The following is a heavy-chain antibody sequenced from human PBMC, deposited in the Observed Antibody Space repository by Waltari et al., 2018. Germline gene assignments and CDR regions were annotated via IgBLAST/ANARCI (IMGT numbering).Heavy chain of an antibody. D-gene: IGHD6-19*01. V-gene: IGHV3-7*04. J-gene: IGHJ4*02. CDR2: MKQDGSET. CDR3: TRGSGWYHY. Sequence: VQLVESGGGVVQPGWSLRLSCAGSGFTFSRFSMSWVRQAPGKGLEWVATMKQDGSETNYVDSVKGRFTISRDDANNSLYLQMNSLRAEDTALYYCTRGSGWYHYWGQGTLVTVSS. CDR1: GFTFSRFS.